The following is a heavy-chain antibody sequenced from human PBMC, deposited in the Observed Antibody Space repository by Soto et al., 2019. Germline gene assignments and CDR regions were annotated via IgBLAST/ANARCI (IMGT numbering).Heavy chain of an antibody. CDR2: INHSGTT. CDR3: ARKPIYHFFAGYYSVDY. D-gene: IGHD3-9*01. V-gene: IGHV4-34*01. CDR1: GGSFSDYY. J-gene: IGHJ4*02. Sequence: QVQLRQWGAGLLKPSETLSLTCAVFGGSFSDYYWTWIRQPPGKGLEWIGEINHSGTTSYNPSLKIRLTISVDTSNNHFSLKLSSVTAADTAVYYCARKPIYHFFAGYYSVDYWGQGTLVTVSS.